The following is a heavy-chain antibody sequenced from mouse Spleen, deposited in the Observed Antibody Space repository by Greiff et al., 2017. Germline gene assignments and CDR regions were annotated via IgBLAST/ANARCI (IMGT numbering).Heavy chain of an antibody. V-gene: IGHV1S135*01. CDR3: ARDYVVFDV. CDR2: IDPYNGGT. D-gene: IGHD2-4*01. CDR1: GYSFTDYN. Sequence: VQLQQSGPELVKPGASVKVSCKASGYSFTDYNMYWVKQSHGKSLEWIGYIDPYNGGTNYNEKFKSKATLTVDESSSTAYMQLSSLTSEDSAVYYCARDYVVFDVWGAGTTVTVSS. J-gene: IGHJ1*01.